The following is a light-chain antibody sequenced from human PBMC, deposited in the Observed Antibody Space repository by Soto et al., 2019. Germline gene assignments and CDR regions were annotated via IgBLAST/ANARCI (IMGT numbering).Light chain of an antibody. CDR2: ASS. Sequence: EIVLTQSPGTLSLSPGERGTVGCKTSHISGSDFLAWSQQKPGQAPRLLIYASSNRATGIPDRFSGSASGADFTLAIDRLEPEDFAVYYCQLYGTSPPFGQGTRPEI. CDR3: QLYGTSPP. J-gene: IGKJ5*01. V-gene: IGKV3-20*01. CDR1: HISGSDF.